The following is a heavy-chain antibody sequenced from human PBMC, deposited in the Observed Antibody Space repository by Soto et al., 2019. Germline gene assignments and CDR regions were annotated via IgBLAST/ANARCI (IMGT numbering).Heavy chain of an antibody. CDR1: GFTFSSYA. V-gene: IGHV3-23*01. J-gene: IGHJ4*02. Sequence: SLRLSCAASGFTFSSYAMSWVRQAPGKGLEWVSAISGSGGSTYYADSVKGRFTISRDNSKNTLYLQMNSLRAEDTAVYYCANPYGYPKWYYFDYWGQGTLVTVSS. CDR3: ANPYGYPKWYYFDY. CDR2: ISGSGGST. D-gene: IGHD5-12*01.